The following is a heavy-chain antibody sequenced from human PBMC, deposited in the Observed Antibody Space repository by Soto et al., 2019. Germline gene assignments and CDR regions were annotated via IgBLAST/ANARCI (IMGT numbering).Heavy chain of an antibody. J-gene: IGHJ4*02. CDR1: GFTLSSYA. D-gene: IGHD3-3*01. V-gene: IGHV3-23*01. CDR2: IRRSVGSP. CDR3: VKSYSDFWSAYHY. Sequence: GGSLRLSCAASGFTLSSYAMSWVRQAPGRGLDWVSSIRRSVGSPSYAGSVKGRVSISSDSSKNTLYLQMNSLRAEDTAIYYCVKSYSDFWSAYHYWGQGALVTVSS.